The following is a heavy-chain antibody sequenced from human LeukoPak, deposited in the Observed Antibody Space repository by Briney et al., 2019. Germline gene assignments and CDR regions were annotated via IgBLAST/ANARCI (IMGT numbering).Heavy chain of an antibody. Sequence: SETLSLTCTVSVGSISSYYWSWIRQPPGKGLEWIGYIYYSGSTNYNPSLKSRVTISVDTSKNQFSLKLSSVTAADTAVYYCASQQRGTFGIWGQGTMVTVSS. CDR3: ASQQRGTFGI. D-gene: IGHD6-25*01. J-gene: IGHJ3*02. CDR2: IYYSGST. CDR1: VGSISSYY. V-gene: IGHV4-59*08.